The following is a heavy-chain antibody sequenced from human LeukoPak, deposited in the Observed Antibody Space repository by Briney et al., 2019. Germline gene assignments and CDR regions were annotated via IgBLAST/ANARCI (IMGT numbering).Heavy chain of an antibody. Sequence: ASVKVSCKASGHTFTGYYMHWVRQAPGQGLEWMGWINPNSGGANYAQKFQGRVTMTRDTSISTAYMELSRLRSDDTAVYYCACPYYYDSSGYYHPFDYWGQGTLVTVSS. D-gene: IGHD3-22*01. CDR2: INPNSGGA. J-gene: IGHJ4*02. V-gene: IGHV1-2*02. CDR1: GHTFTGYY. CDR3: ACPYYYDSSGYYHPFDY.